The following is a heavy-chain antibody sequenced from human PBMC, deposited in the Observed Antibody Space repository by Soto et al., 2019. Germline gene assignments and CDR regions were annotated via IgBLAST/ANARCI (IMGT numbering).Heavy chain of an antibody. CDR3: ARDPPPWSGSGSLPDY. J-gene: IGHJ4*02. Sequence: GGSLRLSCAASGFTFSSYSMNWVRQAPGKGLEWVSYISSSSSTIYYADSVKGRFTISRDNAKNSLYLQMNSLRDEDTAVYYCARDPPPWSGSGSLPDYWGQGTLVTVSS. CDR2: ISSSSSTI. D-gene: IGHD3-10*01. V-gene: IGHV3-48*02. CDR1: GFTFSSYS.